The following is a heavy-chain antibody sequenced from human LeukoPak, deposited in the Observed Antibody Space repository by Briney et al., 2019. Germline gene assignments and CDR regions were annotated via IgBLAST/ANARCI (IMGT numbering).Heavy chain of an antibody. V-gene: IGHV1-69*05. CDR1: GGTFSSYA. J-gene: IGHJ6*03. D-gene: IGHD6-6*01. Sequence: SVKVSCKASGGTFSSYATSWVRQAPGQGLEWMGGIIPIFGTANYAQKFQGRVTITTDESTSTAYMELSSLRSEDTAVYYCARGSRYYYYMDVWGKGTTVTVSS. CDR3: ARGSRYYYYMDV. CDR2: IIPIFGTA.